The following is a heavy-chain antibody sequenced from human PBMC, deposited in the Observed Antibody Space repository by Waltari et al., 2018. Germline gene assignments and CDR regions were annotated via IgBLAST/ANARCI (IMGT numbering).Heavy chain of an antibody. CDR3: ARMYYDFWSGYSVPSRFDP. CDR2: ISAYNGNT. J-gene: IGHJ5*02. CDR1: GYTFTSYG. Sequence: QVQLVQSGAEVKKPGASVKVSCKASGYTFTSYGISWVRQAPGQRLEWMGWISAYNGNTNYAQKLQGRVTMTTDTSTSTAYMELRSLRSDDTAVYYCARMYYDFWSGYSVPSRFDPWGQGTLVTVSS. D-gene: IGHD3-3*01. V-gene: IGHV1-18*01.